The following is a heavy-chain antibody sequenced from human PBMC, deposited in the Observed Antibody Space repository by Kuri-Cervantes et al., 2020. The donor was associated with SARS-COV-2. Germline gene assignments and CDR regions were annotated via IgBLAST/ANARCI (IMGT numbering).Heavy chain of an antibody. V-gene: IGHV3-23*01. CDR3: ARDSEGSTAVRPVYFYGKDV. CDR1: GFSFSGYA. Sequence: GGSLRPSCAASGFSFSGYAMSWVRQAPGKGLERVSANSAGGDTVLYADSVRARFTISRDNSKNTLYLQMNSLRAEDTAVYYCARDSEGSTAVRPVYFYGKDVWGQGTTVTVSS. D-gene: IGHD6-6*01. J-gene: IGHJ6*02. CDR2: NSAGGDTV.